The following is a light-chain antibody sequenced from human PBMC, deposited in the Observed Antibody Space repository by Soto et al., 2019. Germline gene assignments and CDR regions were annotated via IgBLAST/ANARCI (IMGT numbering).Light chain of an antibody. Sequence: QSALTQPASVSGSPGQSITISCTGTSSDVGGYNYVSWYQQHPGKAPKLRIYDVSNRPSGVSNRFSGSKSGNTASLTISGLQAADEADYYCSSYTSSSTRVFGGGTKLTVL. V-gene: IGLV2-14*01. CDR3: SSYTSSSTRV. CDR2: DVS. CDR1: SSDVGGYNY. J-gene: IGLJ2*01.